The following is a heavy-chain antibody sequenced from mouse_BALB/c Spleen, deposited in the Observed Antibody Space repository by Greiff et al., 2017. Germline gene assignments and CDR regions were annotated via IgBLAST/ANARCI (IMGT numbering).Heavy chain of an antibody. Sequence: VQLQQSGPALVKPGPSVKISCTASGYSFTGYYMHWVQQSPGKSLEWIGRVNPNNGGTSYNQQFKGKAILTVDKSSSTAYMKLRSLTSEASAVYGCACDDYDEGDYAMDYWGQGTSVTVSS. J-gene: IGHJ4*01. CDR2: VNPNNGGT. D-gene: IGHD2-4*01. CDR3: ACDDYDEGDYAMDY. V-gene: IGHV1-26*01. CDR1: GYSFTGYY.